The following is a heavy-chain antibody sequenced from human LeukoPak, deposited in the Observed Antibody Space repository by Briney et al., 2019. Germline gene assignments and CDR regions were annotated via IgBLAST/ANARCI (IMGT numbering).Heavy chain of an antibody. Sequence: SETLSLTCTVSGDSISSHYWSWIRQPPGKGLEWIGYIYYSGSTNYNPSLKSRVTISVDTSKNQFSLKLSSVTAADTAVYYCARQSRGSHPNWFDPWGQGTLVTVSS. CDR2: IYYSGST. CDR1: GDSISSHY. D-gene: IGHD3-10*01. CDR3: ARQSRGSHPNWFDP. V-gene: IGHV4-59*11. J-gene: IGHJ5*02.